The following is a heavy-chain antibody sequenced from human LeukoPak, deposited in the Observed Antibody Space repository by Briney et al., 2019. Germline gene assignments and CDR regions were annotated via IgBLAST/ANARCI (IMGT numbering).Heavy chain of an antibody. Sequence: GGSLRLSCAASGFSFSNYPMQWVRQAPGKGLEWVATISYVGSSTYSAASVKGRFTISRDNSKNTLSLQMNSLRVEDTAMYYCASPPGRPNGDWGQGTLVTVSS. CDR2: ISYVGSST. CDR3: ASPPGRPNGD. J-gene: IGHJ4*02. CDR1: GFSFSNYP. V-gene: IGHV3-30*04. D-gene: IGHD7-27*01.